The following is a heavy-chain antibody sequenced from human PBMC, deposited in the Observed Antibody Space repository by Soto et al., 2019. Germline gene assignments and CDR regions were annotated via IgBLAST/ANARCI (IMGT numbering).Heavy chain of an antibody. V-gene: IGHV5-10-1*01. CDR1: GYSFTSYW. Sequence: GESLKISCKGSGYSFTSYWISWVRQMPGKGLEWMGRIDPSDSYTNYSPSFQGHVTISADKSISTAYLQWSSLRASDTAMYYCARIMGRQQLARYYYGMDVWGQGTTVTVSS. CDR3: ARIMGRQQLARYYYGMDV. D-gene: IGHD6-13*01. J-gene: IGHJ6*02. CDR2: IDPSDSYT.